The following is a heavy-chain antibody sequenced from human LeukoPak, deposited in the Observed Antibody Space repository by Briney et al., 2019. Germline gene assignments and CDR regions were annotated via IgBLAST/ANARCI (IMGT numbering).Heavy chain of an antibody. CDR1: GFTFSSYG. CDR2: IYSGGTT. CDR3: ARVDTVMAYYFDL. Sequence: GRSLRLSCAASGFTFSSYGMHWVRQAPGKGLEWVSTIYSGGTTYYADSVMGRFTISRHNSRNTLYLQMNSLRAEDTAVYYCARVDTVMAYYFDLWGQGTLVTVPS. J-gene: IGHJ4*02. V-gene: IGHV3-53*04. D-gene: IGHD5-18*01.